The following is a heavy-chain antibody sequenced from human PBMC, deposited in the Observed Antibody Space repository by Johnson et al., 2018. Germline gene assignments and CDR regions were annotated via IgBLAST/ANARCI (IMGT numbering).Heavy chain of an antibody. J-gene: IGHJ6*03. V-gene: IGHV3-23*04. CDR2: ISGSGGRT. CDR3: ARAQDSSLSPMDV. D-gene: IGHD6-13*01. CDR1: GFTFSSYA. Sequence: EEQLVESGGGLVQPGWSLGLPCAASGFTFSSYAMSWVRQAPGKGLEWVPAISGSGGRTYYEDSVKGRFTISRDNSKNKLYLQRNSRRAEDTAGYYWARAQDSSLSPMDVWGKGTTVTVSS.